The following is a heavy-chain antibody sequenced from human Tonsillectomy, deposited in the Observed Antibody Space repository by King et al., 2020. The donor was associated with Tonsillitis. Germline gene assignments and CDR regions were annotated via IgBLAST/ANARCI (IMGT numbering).Heavy chain of an antibody. J-gene: IGHJ4*02. Sequence: VQLVESGGGLIQPGGSLRLSCAASGFTVSNNYMSWVRQAPGKGLEWVSLFYSGDNTYYADSVKGRFTISRDNSKNTLYLQMNSLRVEDTAVYYCARHKAGRLINFDYWGQGTLVTVSS. CDR1: GFTVSNNY. CDR3: ARHKAGRLINFDY. D-gene: IGHD6-19*01. V-gene: IGHV3-53*01. CDR2: FYSGDNT.